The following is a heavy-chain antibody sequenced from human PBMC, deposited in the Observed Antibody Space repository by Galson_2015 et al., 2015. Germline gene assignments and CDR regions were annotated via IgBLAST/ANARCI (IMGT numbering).Heavy chain of an antibody. V-gene: IGHV4-39*01. J-gene: IGHJ5*02. CDR2: IYYRGST. CDR3: ARPTLGVTTWFDP. CDR1: GGSISSSSYY. D-gene: IGHD4-11*01. Sequence: ETLSLTCTVSGGSISSSSYYWGWIRQPPGKGLEWIGSIYYRGSTYYNPSLKSRVTISEDPPKNQFSLKLSSVTAADTAVYYCARPTLGVTTWFDPWGQGTLVTVSS.